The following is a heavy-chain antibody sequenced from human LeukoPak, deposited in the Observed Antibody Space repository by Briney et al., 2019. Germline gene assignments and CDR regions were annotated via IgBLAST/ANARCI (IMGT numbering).Heavy chain of an antibody. CDR2: IYHSGGA. J-gene: IGHJ4*02. Sequence: SETLSLTCGVSGGSISSNNWWSWVRQLPGQGLEWIGEIYHSGGAYYNPSLKSRVTISVDKSKNQLSLKLISVTAADTAVYYCARDVVTALVTGDYWGQGTLVTVSS. CDR3: ARDVVTALVTGDY. CDR1: GGSISSNNW. V-gene: IGHV4-4*02. D-gene: IGHD5-18*01.